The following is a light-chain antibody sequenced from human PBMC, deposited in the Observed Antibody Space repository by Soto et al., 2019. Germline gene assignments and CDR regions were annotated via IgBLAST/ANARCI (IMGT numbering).Light chain of an antibody. CDR2: GVS. J-gene: IGLJ2*01. V-gene: IGLV2-14*01. CDR3: SSYTSNRTVV. Sequence: QSALTQPASVSGSPGQSITISCTGTSSDVGGYNYVSWYQQHPGKVPELMIYGVSNRPSGVSSRFSGSKSGDTASLTISGLQAEDEAAFYCSSYTSNRTVVFGGGTKLTV. CDR1: SSDVGGYNY.